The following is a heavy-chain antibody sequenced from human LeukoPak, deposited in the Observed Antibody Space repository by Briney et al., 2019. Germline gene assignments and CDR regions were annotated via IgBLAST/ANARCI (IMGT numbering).Heavy chain of an antibody. CDR2: TDADATST. Sequence: GRCLRLSCATAGFSFSHFSMSWVRQAPGKGLEWRSTTDADATSTYYAESVKGRFTMSRDNSKNTLYLQMSSLRVEDTAVYYCAKQSYARSLGEGGPGTLVSVSS. CDR3: AKQSYARSLGE. CDR1: GFSFSHFS. V-gene: IGHV3-23*01. D-gene: IGHD2-8*01. J-gene: IGHJ4*02.